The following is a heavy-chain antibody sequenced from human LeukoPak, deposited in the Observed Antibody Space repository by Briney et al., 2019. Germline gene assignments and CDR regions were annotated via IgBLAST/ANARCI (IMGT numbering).Heavy chain of an antibody. J-gene: IGHJ4*02. CDR1: GFTFSDFA. CDR2: SGTNSGTT. CDR3: AKDGGPLSAHRGPDY. V-gene: IGHV3-23*01. Sequence: PGGSLRLSCAASGFTFSDFAMSWVRQAPGKGLEWVSTSGTNSGTTYFADSVKGRFTISRDSSKNTLYLQMNSLRAEDTAVYYCAKDGGPLSAHRGPDYYGQGTLVTVSS.